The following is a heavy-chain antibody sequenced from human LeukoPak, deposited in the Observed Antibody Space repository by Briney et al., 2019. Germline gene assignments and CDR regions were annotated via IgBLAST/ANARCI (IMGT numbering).Heavy chain of an antibody. D-gene: IGHD4-11*01. CDR3: ARDTGDGPFDY. CDR1: GFTFSSYS. V-gene: IGHV3-48*01. J-gene: IGHJ4*02. Sequence: GGSLRLFCAASGFTFSSYSMNWVRQAPGKGLEWVSYISSSSSTIYYADSVKGRFTISRDNSKNTLYLQMGSLRAEDMAVYYCARDTGDGPFDYWGQGTLVTVSS. CDR2: ISSSSSTI.